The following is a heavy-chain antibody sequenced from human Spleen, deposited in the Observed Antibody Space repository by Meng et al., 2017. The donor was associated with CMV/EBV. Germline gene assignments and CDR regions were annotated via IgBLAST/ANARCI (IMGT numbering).Heavy chain of an antibody. CDR2: INHSGST. V-gene: IGHV4-34*01. CDR1: GGSFSGYY. D-gene: IGHD2-2*01. CDR3: ARGRVVPAAMASNYYYYYGMDV. Sequence: SETLSLTCAVYGGSFSGYYWSWIRQPPGKGLEWIGEINHSGSTNYNPSLKSRVTISVDTSKNQFSLKLSSVTAADTAVYYCARGRVVPAAMASNYYYYYGMDVWGQGTTVTVSS. J-gene: IGHJ6*02.